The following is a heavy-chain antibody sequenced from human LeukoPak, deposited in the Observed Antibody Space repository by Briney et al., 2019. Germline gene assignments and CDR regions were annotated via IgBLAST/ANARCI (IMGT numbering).Heavy chain of an antibody. D-gene: IGHD3-22*01. V-gene: IGHV4-39*01. CDR2: IYSSGST. J-gene: IGHJ1*01. CDR1: GGSISSSSYY. Sequence: SETLPLTCTVSGGSISSSSYYWGWTRQPPGKGLEWFGSIYSSGSTYYNQSLMSRFTISVDTSKNQFSLKLSSVTAADTAVYYCARQSDYYDSSGRYRAEYFHHWGQGTLVTVSS. CDR3: ARQSDYYDSSGRYRAEYFHH.